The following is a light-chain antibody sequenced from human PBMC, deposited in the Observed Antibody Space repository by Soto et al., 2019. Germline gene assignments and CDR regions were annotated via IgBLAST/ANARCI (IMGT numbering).Light chain of an antibody. V-gene: IGLV1-44*01. J-gene: IGLJ2*01. CDR2: NNN. CDR3: ASWDDSLNDVL. CDR1: YSNFGSNI. Sequence: QSVLTQPPSASGTPGQRVTISCSGSYSNFGSNIVNWYQHFPGTAPKLLIYNNNKRPSGVPDRFSASKSGTSVSLAISVLQAEDEAIYYCASWDDSLNDVLFGGGTKLTVL.